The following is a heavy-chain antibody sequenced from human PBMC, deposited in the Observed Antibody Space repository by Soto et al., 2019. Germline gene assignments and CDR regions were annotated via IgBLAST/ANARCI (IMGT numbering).Heavy chain of an antibody. CDR2: ISGSGGST. Sequence: GSFRLSWAASGCIFSSYAMSWGRQAPGKGLEWVSAISGSGGSTYYADSVKGRFTISRDNSKNTLYLQMNSLRAEDTAVYYCAKAHLLRILEWLSILDYWGQGTLVTVSS. CDR3: AKAHLLRILEWLSILDY. J-gene: IGHJ4*02. CDR1: GCIFSSYA. V-gene: IGHV3-23*01. D-gene: IGHD3-3*01.